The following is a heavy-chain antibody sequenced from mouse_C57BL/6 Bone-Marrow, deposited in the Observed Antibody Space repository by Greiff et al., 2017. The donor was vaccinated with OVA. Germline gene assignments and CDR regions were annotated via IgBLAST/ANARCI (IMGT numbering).Heavy chain of an antibody. J-gene: IGHJ3*01. CDR3: ARDDGYWGFAY. D-gene: IGHD2-3*01. CDR1: GYSFTSYY. CDR2: IYPGSGNT. Sequence: QVQLKESGPELVKPGASVKISCKASGYSFTSYYIHWVKQRPGQGLEWIGWIYPGSGNTKYNEKFKGKATLTADTSSSTAYMQLSSLTSEDSAVYYCARDDGYWGFAYWGQGTLVTVSA. V-gene: IGHV1-66*01.